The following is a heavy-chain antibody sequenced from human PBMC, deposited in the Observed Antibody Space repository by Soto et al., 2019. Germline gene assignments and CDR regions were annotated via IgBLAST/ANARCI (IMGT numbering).Heavy chain of an antibody. CDR1: GYSISSGYY. J-gene: IGHJ5*02. CDR3: ARDHLTTSRWPWFDP. CDR2: IYHSGST. Sequence: SETLSLTCAVSGYSISSGYYWGWIRQTPGKGLEWIGSIYHSGSTYYNPSRKSRVTISVDTSKNQFSLKLSSVTAADTAVYYCARDHLTTSRWPWFDPWGQGTLVTVSS. V-gene: IGHV4-38-2*02. D-gene: IGHD4-17*01.